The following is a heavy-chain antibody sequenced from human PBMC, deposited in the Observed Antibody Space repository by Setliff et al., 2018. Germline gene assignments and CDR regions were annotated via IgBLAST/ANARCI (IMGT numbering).Heavy chain of an antibody. V-gene: IGHV3-23*01. CDR1: GYTSSSYA. Sequence: GGSLRLSCAASGYTSSSYAMTWVRQAPGKGLEWVSIISASSDTTYYADSVKGRFTISRDNSKNTLYLQMNSLRAEDMAVYYCCSGSYLFVYWGQGSLVTVSS. CDR3: CSGSYLFVY. CDR2: ISASSDTT. D-gene: IGHD1-26*01. J-gene: IGHJ4*02.